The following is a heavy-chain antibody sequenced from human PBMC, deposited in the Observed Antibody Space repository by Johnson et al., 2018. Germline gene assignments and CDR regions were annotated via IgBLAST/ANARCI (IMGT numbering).Heavy chain of an antibody. Sequence: VQLQESGGGLVQPGGSQRLSCAASGFTFDDYAMHWVRQAPGKGLEWVSGISWNSGSIGYADSVKGRFTISRDNAKNSLYLQMNSLRAEDPALYYCAKDMWQQLVPSYGMDVGGQGTTVTVSS. D-gene: IGHD6-13*01. J-gene: IGHJ6*02. V-gene: IGHV3-9*01. CDR1: GFTFDDYA. CDR2: ISWNSGSI. CDR3: AKDMWQQLVPSYGMDV.